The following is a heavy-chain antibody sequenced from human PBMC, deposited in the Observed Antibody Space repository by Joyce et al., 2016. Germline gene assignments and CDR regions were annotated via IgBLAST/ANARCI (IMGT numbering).Heavy chain of an antibody. CDR3: AHRPNSGYDPSAFDF. CDR2: IYWDDDK. J-gene: IGHJ4*02. D-gene: IGHD5-12*01. CDR1: GFSLSTRGVG. Sequence: QITLKESGPTLVKPTQTLTLTCAFSGFSLSTRGVGVGRIRQPPGKALEWLALIYWDDDKRYSPSLKSRLTITKDTSRNQVVLTMTNMDPVDTATYYCAHRPNSGYDPSAFDFWGQGTLVTVSS. V-gene: IGHV2-5*02.